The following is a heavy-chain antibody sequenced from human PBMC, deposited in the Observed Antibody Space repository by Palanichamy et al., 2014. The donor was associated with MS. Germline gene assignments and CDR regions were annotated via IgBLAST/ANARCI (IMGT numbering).Heavy chain of an antibody. CDR3: ARDKRPYYYMDV. CDR1: GFTFSSYG. Sequence: QVQLVESGGGVVQPGRSLRLSCAASGFTFSSYGMHWVRQAPGKGLEWVAVIWYDGSNKYYADSVKGRFTISRDDSKNTLYLQMNSLRAEDTAVYYCARDKRPYYYMDVWGKGTTVTVSS. V-gene: IGHV3-33*01. J-gene: IGHJ6*03. CDR2: IWYDGSNK.